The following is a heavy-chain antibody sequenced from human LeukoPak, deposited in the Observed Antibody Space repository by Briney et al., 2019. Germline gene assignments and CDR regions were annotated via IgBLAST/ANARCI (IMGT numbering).Heavy chain of an antibody. Sequence: PGGSLRLSCAASGFTFSSYWMHWVRQAPGKGLVWVSRINSDGSGTSYADSVKGRFTISRDNAKNTLYLQMNSLRAEDTAVYYCARGEAYYGDTPSGWGQGTLVTVSS. J-gene: IGHJ4*02. CDR2: INSDGSGT. D-gene: IGHD4-17*01. V-gene: IGHV3-74*01. CDR1: GFTFSSYW. CDR3: ARGEAYYGDTPSG.